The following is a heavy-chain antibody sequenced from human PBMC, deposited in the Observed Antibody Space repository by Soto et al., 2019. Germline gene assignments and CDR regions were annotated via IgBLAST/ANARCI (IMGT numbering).Heavy chain of an antibody. J-gene: IGHJ4*02. D-gene: IGHD5-18*01. Sequence: SETLSLTCTVSGGSVSSGSYYWTWIRQPPGKGLEWIGYIYYSGSTTYNPSLKSRVTISVDTSKSQFSLKLTSVTAADTAVYYCARDIRGYSRAFDYWGQGTLVTVSS. CDR2: IYYSGST. CDR1: GGSVSSGSYY. CDR3: ARDIRGYSRAFDY. V-gene: IGHV4-61*01.